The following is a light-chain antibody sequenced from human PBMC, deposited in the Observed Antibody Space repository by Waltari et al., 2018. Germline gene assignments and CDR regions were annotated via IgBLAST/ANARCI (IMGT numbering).Light chain of an antibody. CDR2: RAS. J-gene: IGKJ1*01. V-gene: IGKV1-5*03. CDR3: QYYLGYSWT. Sequence: DIQMTQSPSTVSASVGDRVTITCRASQSVDTWLAWYQQKPGKAPSLLVYRASGLESGVPSRFSGSGSGTEFILTINSLQPDDFATYYCQYYLGYSWTFGQGTKVDIK. CDR1: QSVDTW.